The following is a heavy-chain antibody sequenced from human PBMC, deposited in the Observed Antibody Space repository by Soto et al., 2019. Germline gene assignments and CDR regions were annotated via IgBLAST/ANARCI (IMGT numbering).Heavy chain of an antibody. V-gene: IGHV4-34*01. J-gene: IGHJ6*02. Sequence: SETLSLTCAVYGGSFSGYYWSWIRQPPGEGLEWIGEINHSGSTNYNPSLKSRVTISVDTSKNQFSLKLSSVTAADTAVYYCARGRRVSGSYYTGYYYYGMDVWGQGTTVTVSS. D-gene: IGHD3-10*01. CDR3: ARGRRVSGSYYTGYYYYGMDV. CDR2: INHSGST. CDR1: GGSFSGYY.